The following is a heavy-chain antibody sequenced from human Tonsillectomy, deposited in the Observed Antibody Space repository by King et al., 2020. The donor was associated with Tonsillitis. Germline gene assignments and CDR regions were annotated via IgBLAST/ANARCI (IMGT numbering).Heavy chain of an antibody. V-gene: IGHV3-23*04. D-gene: IGHD7-27*01. Sequence: VQLVESGGGLVQPGGSLRLSCAASGFTFSSYAMSWVRQAPGKGLEWVSGISGSGGSTYYADSVKGRFTISRDNSKNTLYVQMNSLRAEDTAVYYCAKDLLGIRAGGSLFDYWGQGTLVTVSS. CDR1: GFTFSSYA. CDR3: AKDLLGIRAGGSLFDY. CDR2: ISGSGGST. J-gene: IGHJ4*02.